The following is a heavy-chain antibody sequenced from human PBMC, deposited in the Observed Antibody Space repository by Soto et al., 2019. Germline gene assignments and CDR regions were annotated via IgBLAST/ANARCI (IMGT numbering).Heavy chain of an antibody. D-gene: IGHD2-15*01. CDR1: GFTFSNAW. Sequence: EVQLVESGGGLVKPGGSLRLSFAASGFTFSNAWMNWVRQAPGKGLEWVGRIKSKTDGGTTDYAAPVRGRFTISREDTKNTLYLQMNRLKTEDTAVYYCTTDRYCSGGSCYSEDWGQGTLVTVSS. CDR2: IKSKTDGGTT. V-gene: IGHV3-15*07. CDR3: TTDRYCSGGSCYSED. J-gene: IGHJ4*02.